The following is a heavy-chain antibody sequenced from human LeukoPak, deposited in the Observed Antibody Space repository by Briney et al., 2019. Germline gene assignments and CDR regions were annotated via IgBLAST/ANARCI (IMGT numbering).Heavy chain of an antibody. Sequence: GRSLRLSCAASGFTFNIYGMHWVRQAPGRGLEWVALISYDGSNKFYADSVKGRFTISRDNSKNTLYLQMNSLRAEDTAVYYCARVGIEYSSSSGFDYWGQGTLVTVSS. CDR3: ARVGIEYSSSSGFDY. CDR1: GFTFNIYG. J-gene: IGHJ4*02. D-gene: IGHD6-6*01. CDR2: ISYDGSNK. V-gene: IGHV3-30*03.